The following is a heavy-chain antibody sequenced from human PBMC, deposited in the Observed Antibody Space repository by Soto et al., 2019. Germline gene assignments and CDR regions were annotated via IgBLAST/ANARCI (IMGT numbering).Heavy chain of an antibody. J-gene: IGHJ6*03. Sequence: NPSETLSLTCAVYGGSFSGYYWSWIRQPPGKGLEWIGEINHSGSTNYNPSLKSRVTISVDTSKNQFSLKLSSVTAADTAVYYCATRATGYRGGYYYYYMDVWGKGTTVTVSS. CDR2: INHSGST. CDR1: GGSFSGYY. V-gene: IGHV4-34*01. CDR3: ATRATGYRGGYYYYYMDV. D-gene: IGHD3-9*01.